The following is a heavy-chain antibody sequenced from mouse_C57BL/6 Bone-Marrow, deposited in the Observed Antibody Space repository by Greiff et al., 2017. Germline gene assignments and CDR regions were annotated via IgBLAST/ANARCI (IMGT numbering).Heavy chain of an antibody. CDR3: ALAAYLSHQGAMEF. V-gene: IGHV1-53*01. CDR2: INPSTGGT. CDR1: GYTFTSYW. Sequence: VQLQQPGTELVKPGASVKLSCKASGYTFTSYWMHWVKQRPGQGLEWIGNINPSTGGTNYNEKFKSKATLTADKSSSTAYMQLSSLTSEDSAVYYGALAAYLSHQGAMEFWGQGTSVTVSS. J-gene: IGHJ4*01. D-gene: IGHD5-1-1*01.